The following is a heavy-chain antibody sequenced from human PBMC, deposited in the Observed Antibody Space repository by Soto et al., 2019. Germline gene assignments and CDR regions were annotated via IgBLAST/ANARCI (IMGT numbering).Heavy chain of an antibody. CDR2: IYYTGST. CDR1: GGSISSYY. CDR3: ARDPYVVGATRNYYYGMDV. D-gene: IGHD1-26*01. Sequence: QLQLQESGPGLVKPSETLSLTCTVSGGSISSYYWSWIQQPPGKGLEWIGYIYYTGSTNYNPSLKSRVTLSVDTSENQFSLKLSSVTAADTAVYYCARDPYVVGATRNYYYGMDVWGQGTTVTVSS. J-gene: IGHJ6*02. V-gene: IGHV4-59*01.